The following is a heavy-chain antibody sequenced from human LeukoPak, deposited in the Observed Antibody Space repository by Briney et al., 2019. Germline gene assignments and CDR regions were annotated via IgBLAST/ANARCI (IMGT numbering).Heavy chain of an antibody. J-gene: IGHJ4*02. V-gene: IGHV4-38-2*02. Sequence: SETLSLTCTVSGYSISSGYYWGWIRQPPGKGLEWIGSIYHSGSTYYNPSLKSRVTISVDTSKNQFSLKLSSVTAADTAVYYCARGGYFDYWGQGTLVTVSS. CDR3: ARGGYFDY. CDR1: GYSISSGYY. CDR2: IYHSGST.